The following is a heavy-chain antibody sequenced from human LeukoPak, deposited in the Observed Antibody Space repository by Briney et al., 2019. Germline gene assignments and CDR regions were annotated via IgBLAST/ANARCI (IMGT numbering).Heavy chain of an antibody. V-gene: IGHV4-4*07. CDR3: ARGGITMVRGVIGYYYYMDV. J-gene: IGHJ6*03. Sequence: SETLSLTCTVSGGSISSYYWSWIRQPAGKGLELIGRIYTSGSTNYNPSLKSRVTMSVDTSKNQFSLKLSSVTAADTAVYYCARGGITMVRGVIGYYYYMDVWGKGTTVPVSS. CDR2: IYTSGST. D-gene: IGHD3-10*01. CDR1: GGSISSYY.